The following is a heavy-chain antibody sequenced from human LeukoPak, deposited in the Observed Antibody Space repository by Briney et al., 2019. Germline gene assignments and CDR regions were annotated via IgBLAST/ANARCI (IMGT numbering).Heavy chain of an antibody. CDR1: GFTFSSYA. Sequence: PGGSLRPSCAASGFTFSSYAMSWVRQAPGKGLEWVSAISGSGGSTYYADSVKGRFTISRDNSKNTLYLQMNSLRAEDTAVYYCAKETYYYDSSGYYCDYWGQGTLVTVSS. V-gene: IGHV3-23*01. D-gene: IGHD3-22*01. J-gene: IGHJ4*02. CDR2: ISGSGGST. CDR3: AKETYYYDSSGYYCDY.